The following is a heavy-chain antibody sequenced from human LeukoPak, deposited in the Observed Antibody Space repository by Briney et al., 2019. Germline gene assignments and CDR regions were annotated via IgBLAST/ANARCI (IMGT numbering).Heavy chain of an antibody. Sequence: PSETLSLTCTVSGGSINNYYWTWIRQPPGKGVEGLGCIYYSGSTNYNPSLKRRVTISVDTSNYQFSLKLSSVTAADTAVYYCARVSGGYLDYWGQGTLVTVSS. D-gene: IGHD4-23*01. J-gene: IGHJ4*02. CDR3: ARVSGGYLDY. CDR2: IYYSGST. CDR1: GGSINNYY. V-gene: IGHV4-59*01.